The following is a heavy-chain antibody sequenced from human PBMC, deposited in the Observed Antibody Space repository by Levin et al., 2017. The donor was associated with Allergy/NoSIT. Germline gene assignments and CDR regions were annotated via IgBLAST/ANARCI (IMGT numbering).Heavy chain of an antibody. V-gene: IGHV4-39*01. J-gene: IGHJ4*02. CDR1: GGSISSSSYY. D-gene: IGHD1-26*01. CDR3: ARRGWGSWELTNFDY. Sequence: SETLSLTCTVSGGSISSSSYYWGWIRQPPGKGLEWIGSIYYSGSTYYNPSLKSRVTISVDTSKNQFSLKLSSVTAADTAVYYCARRGWGSWELTNFDYWGQGTLVTVSS. CDR2: IYYSGST.